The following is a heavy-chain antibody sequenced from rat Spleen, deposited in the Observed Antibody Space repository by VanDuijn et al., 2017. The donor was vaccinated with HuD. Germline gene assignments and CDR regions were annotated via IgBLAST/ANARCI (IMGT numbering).Heavy chain of an antibody. CDR2: LSTSGVST. D-gene: IGHD1-8*01. CDR3: ERRAYSSYPY. J-gene: IGHJ2*01. Sequence: EVQLVESGGGLVQPGRSLKLSCAASGFTFSNYDMAWVPQAPTKGLEWVASLSTSGVSTYYRDSVKGRFTVSRDNAKSTLYLQMDSLRSEDTTTYYCERRAYSSYPYWGQGVMVTVSS. CDR1: GFTFSNYD. V-gene: IGHV5-25*01.